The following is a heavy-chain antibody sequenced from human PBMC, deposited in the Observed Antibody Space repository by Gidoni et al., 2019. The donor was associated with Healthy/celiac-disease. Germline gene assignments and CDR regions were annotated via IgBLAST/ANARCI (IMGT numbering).Heavy chain of an antibody. CDR2: IYYSGST. J-gene: IGHJ2*01. Sequence: QVQLQESGPGLVKPSETLSLTCTVSGGSISSYYWSWIRQPPGKGLEWIGYIYYSGSTNYNPSLKSRVTISVDTSKNQFSLKQSSVTAADTAVYYCARLQLRFPLAPGYFDLWGRGTLVTVSS. V-gene: IGHV4-59*08. CDR3: ARLQLRFPLAPGYFDL. D-gene: IGHD3-3*01. CDR1: GGSISSYY.